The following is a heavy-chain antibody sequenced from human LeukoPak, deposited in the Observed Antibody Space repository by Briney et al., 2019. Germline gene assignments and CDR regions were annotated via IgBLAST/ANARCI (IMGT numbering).Heavy chain of an antibody. CDR3: ARDYTYYDFWSGSGLIDY. CDR2: ISSSSSTI. D-gene: IGHD3-3*01. V-gene: IGHV3-48*01. CDR1: GFTFSSYS. J-gene: IGHJ4*02. Sequence: GSLRLSCAASGFTFSSYSMNWVRQAPGKGLEWVSYISSSSSTIYYADSVKGRFTISRDNAKNSLYLQMNSLRAEDTAVYYCARDYTYYDFWSGSGLIDYWGQGTLVTVSS.